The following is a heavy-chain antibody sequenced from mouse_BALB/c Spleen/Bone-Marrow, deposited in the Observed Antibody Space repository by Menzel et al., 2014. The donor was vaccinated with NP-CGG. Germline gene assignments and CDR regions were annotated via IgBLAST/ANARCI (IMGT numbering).Heavy chain of an antibody. Sequence: VQLQQSGAELVRPGASVKLSCKASGYTFTSYWINWVKQRPGQGLEWIGNIYPSDSYTNYNQKFTGKATLTVDKSSSTAYMQLSSPTSEDSAVYYCTRSYGSSYEDYFDYWGQGTTLTVSS. V-gene: IGHV1-69*02. CDR1: GYTFTSYW. CDR3: TRSYGSSYEDYFDY. D-gene: IGHD1-1*01. J-gene: IGHJ2*01. CDR2: IYPSDSYT.